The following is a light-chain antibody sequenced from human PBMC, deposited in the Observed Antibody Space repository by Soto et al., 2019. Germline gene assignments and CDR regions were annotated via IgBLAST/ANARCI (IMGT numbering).Light chain of an antibody. V-gene: IGKV3-15*01. CDR2: SAS. Sequence: EIVMTPSPATLSVSPGERATLSCRASQSVTFSLAWYQQKPGQAPSLLIHSASTRATGFPDRFSGSGSGTDFTLTISSLQSEDFAVYYCQQYNNWPWTFGQGTKVDIK. J-gene: IGKJ1*01. CDR1: QSVTFS. CDR3: QQYNNWPWT.